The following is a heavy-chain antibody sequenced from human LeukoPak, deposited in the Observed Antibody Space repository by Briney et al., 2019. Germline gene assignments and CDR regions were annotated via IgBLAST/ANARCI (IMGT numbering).Heavy chain of an antibody. D-gene: IGHD2-15*01. V-gene: IGHV4-39*01. CDR3: APLRVSAGPPRGGDS. CDR2: IHYSGST. Sequence: SETLSLTCTVSGGSISRDSYYWAWIRQPPGKGLEWIGSIHYSGSTHYNPSLQSRVTISVDTSKAQFSLKLSSVTAADTAVYYWAPLRVSAGPPRGGDSWGQGTLVTVSS. J-gene: IGHJ4*02. CDR1: GGSISRDSYY.